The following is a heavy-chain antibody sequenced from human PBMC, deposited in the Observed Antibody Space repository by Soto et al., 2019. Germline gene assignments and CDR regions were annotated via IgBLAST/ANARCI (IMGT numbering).Heavy chain of an antibody. V-gene: IGHV1-3*01. CDR3: ARPGEKAAAGFPFDY. Sequence: ASVKVSCKASGYTFTSYAMHWVRQAPGQRLEWMGWINAGNGNTKYSQKFQGRVTITRDTSASTAYMELSSLRSEDTAVYYCARPGEKAAAGFPFDYWGQGTLVTVSS. D-gene: IGHD6-13*01. J-gene: IGHJ4*02. CDR1: GYTFTSYA. CDR2: INAGNGNT.